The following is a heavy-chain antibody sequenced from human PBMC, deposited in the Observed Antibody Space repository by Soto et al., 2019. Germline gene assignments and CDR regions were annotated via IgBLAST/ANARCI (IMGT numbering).Heavy chain of an antibody. J-gene: IGHJ5*02. D-gene: IGHD3-10*01. V-gene: IGHV3-15*01. CDR2: IKSKTDGGTT. CDR1: GFTFSNAW. CDR3: TTFPSMVRGVVWDNWFDP. Sequence: EVQLVESGGGLVKPGGSLRLSCAASGFTFSNAWMSWVRQAPGKGLEWVGRIKSKTDGGTTDYAAPVKGRFTISRDDSKNTLYLQMNSLKTEDTAVYYCTTFPSMVRGVVWDNWFDPWGQGTLVTVSS.